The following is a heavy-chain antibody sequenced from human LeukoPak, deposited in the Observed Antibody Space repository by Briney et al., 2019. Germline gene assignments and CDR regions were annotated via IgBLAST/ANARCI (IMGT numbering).Heavy chain of an antibody. V-gene: IGHV3-11*01. CDR2: ISSSGSTI. Sequence: GGSLRLSCAASGFTFSDYYMSWIRQAPGKGLEWASYISSSGSTIYYADSVKGRFTISRDNAKNSLYLQMNSLRAEDTAVYYCARPLGRGTAREYYMDVWGKGTTVTVSS. CDR3: ARPLGRGTAREYYMDV. J-gene: IGHJ6*03. D-gene: IGHD1-1*01. CDR1: GFTFSDYY.